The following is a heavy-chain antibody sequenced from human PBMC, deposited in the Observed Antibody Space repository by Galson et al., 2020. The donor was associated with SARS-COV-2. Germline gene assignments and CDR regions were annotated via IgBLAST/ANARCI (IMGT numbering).Heavy chain of an antibody. V-gene: IGHV4-39*07. CDR2: IYYSGST. J-gene: IGHJ4*02. Sequence: SETLSLTCTVSGGSISSSSYYWGWIRQPPGTGLEWIGSIYYSGSTYYHPSLKSRVTISVDTSKNQFSLKLSSVTAADTAVYYCARARQLGYCTNGVCYTHSIYFDYWGQGTLVTVSS. CDR1: GGSISSSSYY. D-gene: IGHD2-8*01. CDR3: ARARQLGYCTNGVCYTHSIYFDY.